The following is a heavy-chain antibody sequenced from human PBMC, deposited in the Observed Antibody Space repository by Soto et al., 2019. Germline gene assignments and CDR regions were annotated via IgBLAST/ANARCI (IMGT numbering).Heavy chain of an antibody. CDR2: MNPSNGNT. J-gene: IGHJ4*02. V-gene: IGHV1-8*02. CDR1: GYTFTTYD. D-gene: IGHD6-25*01. CDR3: ARRKERSGPHYFDY. Sequence: ASVKVSCKASGYTFTTYDVSWVRQASGQGLEWMGWMNPSNGNTGYAQKFQGRVTMTRNTSISTVYMELSGLRPDDTDVYYCARRKERSGPHYFDYWGQGTLVT.